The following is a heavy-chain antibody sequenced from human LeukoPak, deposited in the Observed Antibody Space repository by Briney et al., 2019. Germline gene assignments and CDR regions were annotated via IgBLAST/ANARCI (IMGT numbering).Heavy chain of an antibody. CDR1: GGSISSSSYS. CDR3: ARDWGSSIYYMDV. Sequence: SETLSLTCTVSGGSISSSSYSWGWIRQPPGKGLEWIGSIYYSGSTYYNPSLKSRVTISVDTSKNQFSLKLSSVTAADTAVYYCARDWGSSIYYMDVWGKGTTVTVSS. D-gene: IGHD6-6*01. CDR2: IYYSGST. J-gene: IGHJ6*03. V-gene: IGHV4-39*07.